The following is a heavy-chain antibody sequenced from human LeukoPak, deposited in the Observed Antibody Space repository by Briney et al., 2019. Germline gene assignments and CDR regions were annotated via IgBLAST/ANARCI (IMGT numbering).Heavy chain of an antibody. J-gene: IGHJ4*02. CDR3: ARYQVGADYYFGY. CDR1: GGSISNYF. V-gene: IGHV4-59*01. CDR2: IYYRGST. Sequence: PSETLSLTCTVSGGSISNYFWSWIRQPPGKGLEWIGYIYYRGSTNYNPSLKSRVTISVDTSKNQFSLKLSSVTAADTAVYYCARYQVGADYYFGYWGQGTLVTVSS. D-gene: IGHD2-2*01.